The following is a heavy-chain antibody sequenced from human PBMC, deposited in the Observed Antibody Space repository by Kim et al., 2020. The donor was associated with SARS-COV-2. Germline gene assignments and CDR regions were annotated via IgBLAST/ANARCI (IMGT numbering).Heavy chain of an antibody. CDR3: ARHGHPGGYSSSWYVLWDRYYYYGMDV. J-gene: IGHJ6*02. CDR2: ISSSSSTI. CDR1: GFTFSSYS. V-gene: IGHV3-48*04. D-gene: IGHD6-13*01. Sequence: GGSLRLSCAASGFTFSSYSMNWVRQAPGKGLEWVSYISSSSSTIYYADSVKGRFTISRDNAKNSLYLQMNSLRAEDTAVYYCARHGHPGGYSSSWYVLWDRYYYYGMDVWGQGTTVTVSS.